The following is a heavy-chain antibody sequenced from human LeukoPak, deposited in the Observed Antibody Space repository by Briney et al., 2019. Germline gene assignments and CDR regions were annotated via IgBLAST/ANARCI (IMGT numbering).Heavy chain of an antibody. CDR2: IKQDGSEK. Sequence: TGGSLRLSCAASGFTFSRYWMSWVRQTPGKGLEWVANIKQDGSEKYYVDSVKGRFTISRDNAKNSLYLQMNSLRAEDTAVYYCTRDQDWGQGTPVTVSS. CDR1: GFTFSRYW. V-gene: IGHV3-7*04. J-gene: IGHJ4*02. CDR3: TRDQD.